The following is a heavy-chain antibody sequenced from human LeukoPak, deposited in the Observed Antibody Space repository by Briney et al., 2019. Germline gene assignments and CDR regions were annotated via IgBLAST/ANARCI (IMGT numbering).Heavy chain of an antibody. CDR2: INYSGST. CDR3: TRTYSSSSIDY. Sequence: PSETLSLTCTVSGGSISISNYYWAWMRQPPGKGLEWIGSINYSGSTYYNPSLRSRVTMSVDTSKNQFSLKVSSVTAADTAVYYCTRTYSSSSIDYWGQGALVTVSS. D-gene: IGHD6-6*01. J-gene: IGHJ4*02. V-gene: IGHV4-39*01. CDR1: GGSISISNYY.